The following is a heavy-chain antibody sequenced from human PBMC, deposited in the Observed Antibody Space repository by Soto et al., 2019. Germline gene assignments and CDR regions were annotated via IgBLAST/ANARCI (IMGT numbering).Heavy chain of an antibody. CDR2: INHSGST. CDR1: GGSFSGYY. CDR3: ATPGSSRSSDAFDI. V-gene: IGHV4-34*01. J-gene: IGHJ3*02. Sequence: SETLSLTCAVYGGSFSGYYWSWIRQPPGKGLEWIGEINHSGSTNYNPSLKSRVTISVDTSKNQFSLKLSSVTAADTAVYYCATPGSSRSSDAFDIWGQGTMVTVS. D-gene: IGHD6-6*01.